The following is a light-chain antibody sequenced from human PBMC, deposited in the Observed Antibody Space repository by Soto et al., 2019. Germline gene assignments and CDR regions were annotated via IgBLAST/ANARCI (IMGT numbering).Light chain of an antibody. Sequence: DIQMTQSPSTLSASVGDRVTVTCRASQTISSWLAWYQQKPGKAPKLLIYKASTLKSGVQSRFSGSGSGTEFTLTIRSLQPDDFATYYCKHYNSYSEAFGQGTKV. J-gene: IGKJ1*01. CDR1: QTISSW. V-gene: IGKV1-5*03. CDR2: KAS. CDR3: KHYNSYSEA.